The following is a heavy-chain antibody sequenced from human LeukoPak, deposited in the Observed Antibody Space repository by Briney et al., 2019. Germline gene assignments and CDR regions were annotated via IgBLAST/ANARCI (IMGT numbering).Heavy chain of an antibody. V-gene: IGHV3-11*01. J-gene: IGHJ4*02. Sequence: PGGSLRLSCAASGFTFSDYYMSWIRQAPGKGLEWVSYISSSGSTIYYADSVKGRFTISRDNAKNSLYLQMNSLRAEDTAVYYCATTYYNDSSGYYVYWGQGTLVTVSS. CDR3: ATTYYNDSSGYYVY. CDR2: ISSSGSTI. D-gene: IGHD3-22*01. CDR1: GFTFSDYY.